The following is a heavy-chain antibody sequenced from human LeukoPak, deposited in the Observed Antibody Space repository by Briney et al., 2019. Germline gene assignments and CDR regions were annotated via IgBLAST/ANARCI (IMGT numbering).Heavy chain of an antibody. D-gene: IGHD3/OR15-3a*01. Sequence: ASVKVSCKASGYTFTHCYIHWVRQAPGQGLEWMGRIDPDSGVTNSAQNFQGRVTMTRDTSITTAYMELSGLRSDDTAVYYCARDQARTTTWYLYMNYWGQGTLVTVSS. CDR3: ARDQARTTTWYLYMNY. CDR1: GYTFTHCY. CDR2: IDPDSGVT. V-gene: IGHV1-2*06. J-gene: IGHJ4*02.